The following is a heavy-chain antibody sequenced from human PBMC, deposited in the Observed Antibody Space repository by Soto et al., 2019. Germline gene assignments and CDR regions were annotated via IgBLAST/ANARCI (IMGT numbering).Heavy chain of an antibody. J-gene: IGHJ6*02. CDR2: INSDGSST. CDR1: RFTFSSYW. Sequence: GSLRLSCAASRFTFSSYWMYWVRQAPGKGLVWVSRINSDGSSTRYADSVKGRFSISRDNSKSALYLQMNTLRAEDTAVYYCARRREGYYYGLDVWGQGTTVTVSS. V-gene: IGHV3-74*01. D-gene: IGHD1-26*01. CDR3: ARRREGYYYGLDV.